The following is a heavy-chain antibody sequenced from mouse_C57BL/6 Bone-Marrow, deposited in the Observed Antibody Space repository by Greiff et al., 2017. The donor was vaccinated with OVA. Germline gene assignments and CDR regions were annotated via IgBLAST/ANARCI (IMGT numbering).Heavy chain of an antibody. D-gene: IGHD2-1*01. CDR3: ARQGYGNYPDY. Sequence: EVQVVESGGDLVKPGGSLKLSCAASGFTFSSYGMSWVRQTPDKRLEWVATISSGGSYTYYPDSVKGRFTISRDNAKNTLYLQMSRLKSEDTAMYYCARQGYGNYPDYWGQGTTLTVSS. J-gene: IGHJ2*01. CDR1: GFTFSSYG. V-gene: IGHV5-6*01. CDR2: ISSGGSYT.